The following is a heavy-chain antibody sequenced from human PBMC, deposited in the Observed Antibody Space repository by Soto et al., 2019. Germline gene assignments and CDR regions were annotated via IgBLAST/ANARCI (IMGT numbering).Heavy chain of an antibody. D-gene: IGHD3-10*01. CDR2: IIPIFGTA. V-gene: IGHV1-69*13. J-gene: IGHJ6*02. CDR1: GGTFSSYA. Sequence: GPQVKVSCKASGGTFSSYAISWVRQAPGQGLEWMGGIIPIFGTANYAQKFQGRVTITADESTSTAYMELSSLRSEDTAVYYCARASTQIDDYILWFGDYYGMDVWGQGTTVTVSS. CDR3: ARASTQIDDYILWFGDYYGMDV.